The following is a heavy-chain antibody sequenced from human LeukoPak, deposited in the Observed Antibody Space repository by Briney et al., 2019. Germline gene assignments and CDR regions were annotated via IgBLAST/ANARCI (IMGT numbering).Heavy chain of an antibody. J-gene: IGHJ6*02. V-gene: IGHV3-33*01. CDR2: IWYDGSNK. Sequence: PGGSLRLSCAASGFTFSSYGMHWVRQARGKGLEWVAVIWYDGSNKYYADSVKGRFTISRDNSKNTVYLQMNSLRAEDTAVYYCAREGRIDQGFYYYGMDVWGQGTTVTVSS. CDR3: AREGRIDQGFYYYGMDV. D-gene: IGHD2-15*01. CDR1: GFTFSSYG.